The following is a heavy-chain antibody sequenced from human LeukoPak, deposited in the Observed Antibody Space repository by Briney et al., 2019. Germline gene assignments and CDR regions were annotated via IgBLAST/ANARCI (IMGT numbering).Heavy chain of an antibody. V-gene: IGHV1-2*02. CDR3: AREHEPFAYFDY. D-gene: IGHD1-14*01. CDR1: GYTFTGYY. J-gene: IGHJ4*02. CDR2: INPNSGGT. Sequence: ASVKVSCKASGYTFTGYYMHWVRQAPGQGLEWMGWINPNSGGTNYAQKFQGRVTMTRDTSISTAYMELSRLRSDDTAVYYCAREHEPFAYFDYWGQGTLVTVSS.